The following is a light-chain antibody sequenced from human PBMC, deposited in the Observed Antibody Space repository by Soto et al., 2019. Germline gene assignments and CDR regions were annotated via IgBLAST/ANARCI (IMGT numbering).Light chain of an antibody. V-gene: IGKV3-20*01. Sequence: IVLTQSPGTLSLSPGDRATLSCRASQSVSSSYLAWYQQKPGQAPRLIIYGASSRATGIPDRFSGSGSGTDLTLTISRLEPEDFAVYYCQQYGSSPRLTFGGGTKVDIK. J-gene: IGKJ4*01. CDR3: QQYGSSPRLT. CDR1: QSVSSSY. CDR2: GAS.